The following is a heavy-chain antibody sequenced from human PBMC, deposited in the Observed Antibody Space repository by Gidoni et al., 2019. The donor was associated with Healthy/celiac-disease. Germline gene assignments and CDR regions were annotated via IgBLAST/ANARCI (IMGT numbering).Heavy chain of an antibody. CDR2: ISGSGGST. J-gene: IGHJ4*02. D-gene: IGHD4-17*01. CDR3: AKETQDYGDYWRSAFDY. CDR1: GFTFSSYA. V-gene: IGHV3-23*01. Sequence: EVPLFESGGGLVQPGGSLRLSCAASGFTFSSYAMSWVRQAPGKGLEWVSAISGSGGSTYYADSVKGRFTISRDNSKNTLYLQMNSLRAEDTAVYYCAKETQDYGDYWRSAFDYWGQGTLVTVSS.